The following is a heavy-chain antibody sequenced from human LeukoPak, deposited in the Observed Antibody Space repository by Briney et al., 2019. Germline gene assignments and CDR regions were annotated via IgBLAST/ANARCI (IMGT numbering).Heavy chain of an antibody. V-gene: IGHV1-18*01. Sequence: ASVKVSCKASGCTFTSYGISWVRQAPGQGLEWMGWISAYNGNTNYAQKLQGRVTMTTDTSTSTAYMELRSLRSDDTAVYYCARDTSVAGTEDWFDPWGQGTLVTVSS. D-gene: IGHD6-19*01. J-gene: IGHJ5*02. CDR2: ISAYNGNT. CDR3: ARDTSVAGTEDWFDP. CDR1: GCTFTSYG.